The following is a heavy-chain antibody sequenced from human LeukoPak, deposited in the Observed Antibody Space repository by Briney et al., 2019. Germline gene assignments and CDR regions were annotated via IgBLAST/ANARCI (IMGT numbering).Heavy chain of an antibody. Sequence: SETLSLTCTVSGGSISSYYWSWIRQPPGKGLEWIGYIYYSGSTNYNPYLESRVTISVDTSKNQFSLKLSSVTAADTAVYYCARGRWGFGYWGQGTLVTVSS. CDR2: IYYSGST. CDR1: GGSISSYY. D-gene: IGHD7-27*01. CDR3: ARGRWGFGY. V-gene: IGHV4-59*01. J-gene: IGHJ4*02.